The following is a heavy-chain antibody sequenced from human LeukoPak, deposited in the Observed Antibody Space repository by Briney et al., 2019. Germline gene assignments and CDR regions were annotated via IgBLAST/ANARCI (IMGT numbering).Heavy chain of an antibody. CDR1: GFTFSDYY. J-gene: IGHJ4*02. CDR3: ARGAPGY. CDR2: INHSGST. V-gene: IGHV4-34*01. Sequence: GSLRLSCAASGFTFSDYYMSWIRQPPGKGLEWIGEINHSGSTNYNPSLKSRVTISVDTSKNQFSLKLSSVTAADTAVYYCARGAPGYWGQGTLVTVSS.